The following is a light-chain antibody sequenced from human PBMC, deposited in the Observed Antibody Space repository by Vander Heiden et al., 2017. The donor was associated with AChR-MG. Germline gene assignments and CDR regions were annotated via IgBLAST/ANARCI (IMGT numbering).Light chain of an antibody. CDR2: GAS. Sequence: EIVMTQSPATLSVSPRERATLSCRASQSVSSNLAWYQQKPGQVPRLLSYGASTRATGIPARFSGSGSGTEFTLTISSLQSEDFAVYYCQQYNNWRRPFGQGTKVEIK. J-gene: IGKJ1*01. CDR3: QQYNNWRRP. V-gene: IGKV3-15*01. CDR1: QSVSSN.